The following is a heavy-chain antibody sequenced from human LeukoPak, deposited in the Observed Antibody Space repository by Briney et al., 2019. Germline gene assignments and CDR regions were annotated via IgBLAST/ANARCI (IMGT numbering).Heavy chain of an antibody. CDR1: GFTFSDYY. D-gene: IGHD3-3*01. CDR2: ISSSGSTI. Sequence: GGSLRLSCAASGFTFSDYYMSWIRQAPGKGLEWVSYISSSGSTIYYADSVKGRFTISRDNAKNSLYLQMNSLRAEDTAVYYCAKDYDFWSGYHYYLDYWGQGTLVTVSS. J-gene: IGHJ4*02. CDR3: AKDYDFWSGYHYYLDY. V-gene: IGHV3-11*01.